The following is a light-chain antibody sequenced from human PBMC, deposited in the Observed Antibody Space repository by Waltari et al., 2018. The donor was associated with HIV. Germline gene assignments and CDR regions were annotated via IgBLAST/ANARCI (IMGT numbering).Light chain of an antibody. V-gene: IGLV3-21*04. J-gene: IGLJ2*01. CDR3: QVWDSSSEHVV. Sequence: SYVLTQPPSVSVAPGTTARITCGGNNIGSKSVHWYQPKPGQAPVLVIYFDRERTSGIPERVSGSESGNTATLTINRVEAGDEADYYCQVWDSSSEHVVFGGGTKLTVL. CDR1: NIGSKS. CDR2: FDR.